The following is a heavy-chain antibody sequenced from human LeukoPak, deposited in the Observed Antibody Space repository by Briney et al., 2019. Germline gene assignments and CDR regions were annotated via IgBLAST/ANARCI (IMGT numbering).Heavy chain of an antibody. D-gene: IGHD1-26*01. CDR2: ISYDGSNK. J-gene: IGHJ3*02. CDR1: GFTFSSYG. CDR3: AKDYYRAFDI. Sequence: GRSLRLSCAASGFTFSSYGMHWIRQAPGKGLEWVAVISYDGSNKYYADSVKGRFTISRDNSKNTLYLQMNSLRAEDTAVYYCAKDYYRAFDIWGQGTMVTVSS. V-gene: IGHV3-30*18.